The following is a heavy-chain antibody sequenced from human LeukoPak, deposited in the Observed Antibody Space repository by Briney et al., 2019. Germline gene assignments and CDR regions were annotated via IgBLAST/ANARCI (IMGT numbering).Heavy chain of an antibody. J-gene: IGHJ4*02. CDR3: TTVKFGELSSHLDY. D-gene: IGHD3-10*01. CDR1: GFTFSNAW. Sequence: TGGSLRLSCALSGFTFSNAWMSWVRHAPGKGVEWVGRIKSKIDGGTTDYAARVRGRFTISRDASKNTLYLQMSRLKTEDTAVNYCTTVKFGELSSHLDYWGQGTLVTVSS. CDR2: IKSKIDGGTT. V-gene: IGHV3-15*01.